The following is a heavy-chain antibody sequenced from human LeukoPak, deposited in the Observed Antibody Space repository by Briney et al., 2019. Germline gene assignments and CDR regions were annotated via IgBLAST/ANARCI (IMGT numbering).Heavy chain of an antibody. CDR3: ARDPTPISTAVNYFDH. D-gene: IGHD6-13*01. CDR2: ISHHGSNK. V-gene: IGHV3-30-3*01. Sequence: GGSLRLSCAASGFTFSIHAMHWVRQAPGKGLEWVAVISHHGSNKYYADSVKGRFTISRDNSKNTLDLEMNSLRGEETAVYYCARDPTPISTAVNYFDHWGQGTLVTVSP. J-gene: IGHJ4*02. CDR1: GFTFSIHA.